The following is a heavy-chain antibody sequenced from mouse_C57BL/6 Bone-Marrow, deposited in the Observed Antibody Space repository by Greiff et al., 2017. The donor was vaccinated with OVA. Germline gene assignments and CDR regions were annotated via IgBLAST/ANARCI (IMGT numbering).Heavy chain of an antibody. CDR2: IWGGGST. V-gene: IGHV2-2*01. Sequence: QVQLKESGPGLVQPSQSLSITCTVSGFSLTSYGVHWVRQSPGKGLEWLGVIWGGGSTDYNAAFISRLSISKDNSKSQVFFKMNSLQADDTAIYYCARLFAYWGQGTLVTVSA. J-gene: IGHJ3*01. CDR1: GFSLTSYG. CDR3: ARLFAY.